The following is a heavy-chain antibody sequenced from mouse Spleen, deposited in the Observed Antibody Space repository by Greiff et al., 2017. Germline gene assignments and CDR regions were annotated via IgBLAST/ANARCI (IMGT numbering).Heavy chain of an antibody. Sequence: QVQLQQPGAELVRPGSSVKLSCKASGYTFTSYWMDWVKQRPGQGLEWIGNIYPSDSETHYNQKFKDKATLTVDKSSSTAYMQLSSLTSEDSAVYYCARRGTTVVAPTHRGQGTTLTVSS. CDR3: ARRGTTVVAPTH. D-gene: IGHD1-1*01. J-gene: IGHJ2*01. CDR1: GYTFTSYW. CDR2: IYPSDSET. V-gene: IGHV1-61*01.